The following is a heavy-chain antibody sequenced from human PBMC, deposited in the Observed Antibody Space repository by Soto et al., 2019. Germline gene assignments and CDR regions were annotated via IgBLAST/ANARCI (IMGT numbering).Heavy chain of an antibody. D-gene: IGHD3-22*01. CDR1: GGSISSGDYY. J-gene: IGHJ4*02. V-gene: IGHV4-30-4*01. CDR2: IYYSGST. CDR3: ARGETGYYDSSGYYYVDS. Sequence: PSETLSLTCTVSGGSISSGDYYWSWIRQPPGKGLEWIGYIYYSGSTYYNPSLKSRVTISVDTSKNQFSLKLSSVTAADTAVYYCARGETGYYDSSGYYYVDSWGQGTLVTVSS.